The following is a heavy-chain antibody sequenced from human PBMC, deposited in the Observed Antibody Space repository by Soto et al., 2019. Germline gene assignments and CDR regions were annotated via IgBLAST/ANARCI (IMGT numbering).Heavy chain of an antibody. J-gene: IGHJ6*02. CDR2: SIPIFGTA. CDR1: GCTYSSYA. D-gene: IGHD1-7*01. V-gene: IGHV1-69*13. CDR3: ARGRNYRYGMEV. Sequence: SSVKVSCKASGCTYSSYAISWVRQAPGQGLEWMGGSIPIFGTANYAQKFQGRVTITADESKSTAYMELSRLRSADTAVYYCARGRNYRYGMEVWGQETTVTVSS.